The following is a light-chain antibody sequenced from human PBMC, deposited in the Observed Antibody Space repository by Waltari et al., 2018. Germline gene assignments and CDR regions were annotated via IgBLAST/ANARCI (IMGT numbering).Light chain of an antibody. J-gene: IGKJ4*01. V-gene: IGKV3-20*01. CDR3: RQYDSSPRT. CDR2: GAS. CDR1: QTVSSNF. Sequence: EIVLTQSPSTLSLSPGERATLSCRASQTVSSNFFAWYQQKPGQAPRLLMYGASNRAAGIPDRFSGSGSGTDFTLTISRLEPEDFAVYYCRQYDSSPRTFGGGTKVQIK.